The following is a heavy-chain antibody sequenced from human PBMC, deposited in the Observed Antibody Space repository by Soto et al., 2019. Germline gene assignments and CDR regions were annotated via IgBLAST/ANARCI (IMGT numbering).Heavy chain of an antibody. Sequence: EVQLLESGGGMVEPRGSLKLSCAASGFSFGTYVMNWVRQAPGKGLEWVSGISGSGGRGYSADSVKGRFTISRDNSRNTLYLQMNSLRAEDTAIYYCAMTRLYDTGTNDYHRDALDIWGQGTQVTVSS. CDR2: ISGSGGRG. CDR1: GFSFGTYV. CDR3: AMTRLYDTGTNDYHRDALDI. V-gene: IGHV3-23*01. D-gene: IGHD3-22*01. J-gene: IGHJ3*02.